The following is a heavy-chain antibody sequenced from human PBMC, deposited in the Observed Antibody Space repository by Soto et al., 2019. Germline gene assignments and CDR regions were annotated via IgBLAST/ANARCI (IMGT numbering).Heavy chain of an antibody. D-gene: IGHD6-19*01. J-gene: IGHJ4*02. CDR3: AREDSGVGWDFDY. CDR1: GFTFSSYS. V-gene: IGHV3-21*01. CDR2: ISSSSSYI. Sequence: EVQLVESGGGLVKPGGSLRLSCAASGFTFSSYSMNWVRQAPGKGLEWVSSISSSSSYIYYADSVKGRFTISRDNAKNSLYLQMNSLRAEDTAVYYCAREDSGVGWDFDYWGQGTLVTVSS.